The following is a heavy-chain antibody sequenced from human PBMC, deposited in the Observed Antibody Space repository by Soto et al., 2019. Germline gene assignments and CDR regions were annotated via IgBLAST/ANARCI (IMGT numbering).Heavy chain of an antibody. CDR2: IIPILGIA. CDR1: GGTFSSYT. J-gene: IGHJ5*02. Sequence: QVQLVQSGAEVKKPGSSVKVSCKASGGTFSSYTISWVRQAPGQGLEWMGRIIPILGIANYAQKFQGRVTITADKSTSTAYMELSSLRSEDTAVYYCARGDENGDYVLVNWFDPWGQGTLVTVSS. V-gene: IGHV1-69*02. CDR3: ARGDENGDYVLVNWFDP. D-gene: IGHD4-17*01.